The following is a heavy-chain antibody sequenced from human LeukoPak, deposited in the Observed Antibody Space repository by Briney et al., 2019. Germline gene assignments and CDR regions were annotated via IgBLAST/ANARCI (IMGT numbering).Heavy chain of an antibody. CDR3: AREIGSTVTTRFDP. D-gene: IGHD4-11*01. J-gene: IGHJ5*02. CDR1: GGSISSSSYY. CDR2: IYYSGST. Sequence: PSETLSLTCTVSGGSISSSSYYWGWIRQPPGKGLEWIGSIYYSGSTYYNPSLKSRVTISVDTSKNQFSLKLSSVTAADTAVYYCAREIGSTVTTRFDPWGQGTLVTVSS. V-gene: IGHV4-39*07.